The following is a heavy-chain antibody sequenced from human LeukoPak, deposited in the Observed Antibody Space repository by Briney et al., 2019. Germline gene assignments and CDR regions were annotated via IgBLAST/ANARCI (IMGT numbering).Heavy chain of an antibody. D-gene: IGHD2-21*02. CDR3: ARMTSR. Sequence: SETLSLTCTVSGGSISSSSYYWGWIRQPPGKGREGIGSIYYSGSTYYNPSLKSRVTISVDTSKNQFSLKLSSVTAADTAVYYCARMTSRWGQGTLVTVSS. CDR2: IYYSGST. J-gene: IGHJ4*02. CDR1: GGSISSSSYY. V-gene: IGHV4-39*01.